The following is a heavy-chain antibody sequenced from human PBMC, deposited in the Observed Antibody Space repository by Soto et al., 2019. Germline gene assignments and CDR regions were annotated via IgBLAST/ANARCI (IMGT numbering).Heavy chain of an antibody. CDR1: GGNFNNYA. V-gene: IGHV1-69*06. CDR2: IIPIIDTT. D-gene: IGHD2-21*01. J-gene: IGHJ3*01. CDR3: AREPRDRDACSL. Sequence: QVQLVQSGAEVKKPGSSVKVSCKASGGNFNNYAISWVRQAPAQGLQWMGGIIPIIDTTHYAQKLQGRVTISADRGRTIVYMELTGLTSDDSATYFCAREPRDRDACSLWGQGTGVTVSS.